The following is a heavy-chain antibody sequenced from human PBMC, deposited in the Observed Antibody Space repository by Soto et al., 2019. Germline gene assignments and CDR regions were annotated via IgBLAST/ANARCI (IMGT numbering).Heavy chain of an antibody. D-gene: IGHD6-13*01. J-gene: IGHJ4*02. Sequence: GSGPKLVNPTQSLTLTCTFSGFSLSTNRVGVGWIRQPPGKALEWLALIYWDDDKRYSPSLKSRLTITKDTSKNQVVLTMTNMDPVDTATYYCAHMGGSSWQYYFDYWGQGTLVTVSS. CDR2: IYWDDDK. CDR1: GFSLSTNRVG. CDR3: AHMGGSSWQYYFDY. V-gene: IGHV2-5*02.